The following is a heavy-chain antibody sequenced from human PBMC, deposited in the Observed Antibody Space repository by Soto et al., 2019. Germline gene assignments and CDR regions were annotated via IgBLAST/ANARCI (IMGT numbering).Heavy chain of an antibody. Sequence: QAHLAQSGAEVKKPGSSVTVSCKASGGTFNSYGISWVRQAPGQGLVWMGVIITLYGTVNYAQKFQGRVSITADKSTSTANMDLNSLSSNDTAVYYCARVRVIRGVIPSHFGLWGKGTLVTFSS. CDR1: GGTFNSYG. V-gene: IGHV1-69*06. CDR2: IITLYGTV. J-gene: IGHJ4*02. D-gene: IGHD3-10*01. CDR3: ARVRVIRGVIPSHFGL.